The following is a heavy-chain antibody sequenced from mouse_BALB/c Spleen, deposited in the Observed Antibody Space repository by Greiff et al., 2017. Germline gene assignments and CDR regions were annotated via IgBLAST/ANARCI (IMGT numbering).Heavy chain of an antibody. CDR1: GYTFTSYW. CDR2: IYPGDGDT. D-gene: IGHD2-3*01. V-gene: IGHV1-87*01. J-gene: IGHJ4*01. CDR3: ARWNGMDY. Sequence: VQLQQSGAELARPGASVKLSCKASGYTFTSYWRQWVKQRPGQGLEWIGAIYPGDGDTRYTQKFKGKATLTADKSSSTAYMQLSSLASEDSAVYYCARWNGMDYWGQGTSVTVSS.